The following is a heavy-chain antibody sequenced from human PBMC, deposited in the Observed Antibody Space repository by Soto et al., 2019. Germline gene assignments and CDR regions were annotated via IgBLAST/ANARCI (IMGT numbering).Heavy chain of an antibody. CDR3: ARGLITGSHYSGGWYYFDS. Sequence: QVQLQQSGAGLLKPSETLSLTCAVYGESFSAYIWTWIRQTPGKGLQWIGQINHSGSASYNPSLMSRVTISVHTSNSQFSLELSSVTAADTAVYYCARGLITGSHYSGGWYYFDSWGQGTQVTVSS. CDR2: INHSGSA. V-gene: IGHV4-34*01. D-gene: IGHD6-19*01. J-gene: IGHJ4*02. CDR1: GESFSAYI.